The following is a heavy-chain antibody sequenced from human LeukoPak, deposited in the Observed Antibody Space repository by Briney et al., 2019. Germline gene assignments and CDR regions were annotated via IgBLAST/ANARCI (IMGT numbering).Heavy chain of an antibody. J-gene: IGHJ5*02. CDR2: IYYSGST. CDR1: GXSISSYY. Sequence: KPSETLSLTCTVSGXSISSYYGSWIRQPPGKGLEWIGYIYYSGSTNYNPSLKSRVTISVDTSKNQFSLKLSSVTAADTAVYYCARVVAGRTNWFDPWGQGTLVTVSS. D-gene: IGHD6-19*01. V-gene: IGHV4-59*01. CDR3: ARVVAGRTNWFDP.